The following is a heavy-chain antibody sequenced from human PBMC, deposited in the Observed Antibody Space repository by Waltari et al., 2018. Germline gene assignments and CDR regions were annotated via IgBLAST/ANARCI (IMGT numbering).Heavy chain of an antibody. CDR1: GFTVRSNY. J-gene: IGHJ1*01. Sequence: EVQLVESGGGLIQPGGSLSVSCAASGFTVRSNYLSCVRQAPGQGLELVSVIYSGGSTYYADSVKGRFTISRDNSKNTLYLQMNSLRAEDTAVYYCARANGDYVYFQHWGQGTLVTVSS. CDR2: IYSGGST. V-gene: IGHV3-53*01. D-gene: IGHD4-17*01. CDR3: ARANGDYVYFQH.